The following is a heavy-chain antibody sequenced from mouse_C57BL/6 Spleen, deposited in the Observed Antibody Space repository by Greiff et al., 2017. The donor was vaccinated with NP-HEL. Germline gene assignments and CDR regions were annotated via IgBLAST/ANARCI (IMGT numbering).Heavy chain of an antibody. CDR1: GFTFSSYA. CDR3: TRGGTTEPLWYFDV. Sequence: EVKLVESGEGLVKPGGSLKLSCAASGFTFSSYAMSWVRQTPEKRLEWVAYISSGGDYIYYADTVKGRFTISRDNARNTLYLQMSSLKSEDTAMYYCTRGGTTEPLWYFDVWGTGTTVTVSS. V-gene: IGHV5-9-1*02. J-gene: IGHJ1*03. D-gene: IGHD1-1*01. CDR2: ISSGGDYI.